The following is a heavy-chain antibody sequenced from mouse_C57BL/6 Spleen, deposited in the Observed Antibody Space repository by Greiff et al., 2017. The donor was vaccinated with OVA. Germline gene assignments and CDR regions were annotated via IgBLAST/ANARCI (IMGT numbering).Heavy chain of an antibody. V-gene: IGHV14-3*01. Sequence: VQLQQSVAELVRPGASVKLSCTASGFNIKNTYMHWVKQRPEQGLEWIGRIDPANGNTKYAPKFQGKATITADTSSNTAYLQLSSLTSEDTAIYYCARFTTVVATRWYFDVWGTGTTVTVSS. J-gene: IGHJ1*03. D-gene: IGHD1-1*01. CDR2: IDPANGNT. CDR1: GFNIKNTY. CDR3: ARFTTVVATRWYFDV.